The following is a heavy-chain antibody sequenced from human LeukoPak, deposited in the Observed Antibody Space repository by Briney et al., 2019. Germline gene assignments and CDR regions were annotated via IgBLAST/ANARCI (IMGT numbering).Heavy chain of an antibody. CDR2: IKQDGNEK. J-gene: IGHJ4*02. CDR3: AGGIAARRAYYFDY. V-gene: IGHV3-7*01. Sequence: GESLRLSCAASGFTFTTYWMSWVRQAPRKGLEWVANIKQDGNEKYYVDSVKGRFTISRDNAKNSLYLQMNSLRAEDTAVYYCAGGIAARRAYYFDYWGQGTLVTVSS. D-gene: IGHD6-6*01. CDR1: GFTFTTYW.